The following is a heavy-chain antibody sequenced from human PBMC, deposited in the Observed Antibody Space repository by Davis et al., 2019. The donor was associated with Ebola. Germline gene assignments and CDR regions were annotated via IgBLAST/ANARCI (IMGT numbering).Heavy chain of an antibody. CDR2: ISRSSSST. V-gene: IGHV3-21*04. Sequence: GGSLRLSCAASGFTFSNYRMNWVRQAPGKGLEWVSSISRSSSSTYYADSVKGRFTISRDNAKNSLHLQMDSLRAEDTAVYYCARRAFDNYYFDYWGQGTLVTVSS. D-gene: IGHD1-1*01. CDR3: ARRAFDNYYFDY. CDR1: GFTFSNYR. J-gene: IGHJ4*02.